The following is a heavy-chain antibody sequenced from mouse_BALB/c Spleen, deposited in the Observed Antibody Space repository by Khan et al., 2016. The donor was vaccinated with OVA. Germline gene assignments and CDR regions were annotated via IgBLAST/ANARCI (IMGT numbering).Heavy chain of an antibody. CDR2: IWGDGST. D-gene: IGHD2-2*01. CDR3: ARFGYYDAMDY. CDR1: GFSLTDYG. V-gene: IGHV2-6-7*01. J-gene: IGHJ4*01. Sequence: QVQLKESGPGLVAPSQSLSITCTISGFSLTDYGVNWVRQPPGKGLEWLGMIWGDGSTDYYSALKSRLSISKDNSKSQVFLKMNSLQTDDTASYYCARFGYYDAMDYWGQGTSVTGSS.